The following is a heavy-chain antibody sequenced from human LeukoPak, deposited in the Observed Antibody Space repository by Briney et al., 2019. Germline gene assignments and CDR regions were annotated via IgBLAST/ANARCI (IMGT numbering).Heavy chain of an antibody. CDR3: ARDRGYCSSTSCYFGQNYYYYYGMDV. CDR2: ISSSSSYI. V-gene: IGHV3-21*01. CDR1: GFTFSSYS. J-gene: IGHJ6*02. Sequence: GGSLRLSCAASGFTFSSYSMNWVRQAPGKGLEWVSSISSSSSYIYYADSAKGRFTISRDNAKNSLYLQMNSLRAEDTAVYYCARDRGYCSSTSCYFGQNYYYYYGMDVWGQGTTVTVSS. D-gene: IGHD2-2*01.